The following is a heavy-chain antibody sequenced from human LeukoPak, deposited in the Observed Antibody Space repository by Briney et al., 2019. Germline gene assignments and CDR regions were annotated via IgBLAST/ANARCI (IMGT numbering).Heavy chain of an antibody. Sequence: QTGGSLRLSCAASGFAFSNYAMSWVRQAPGKGLEWVSSLSGGGDSRYYADSVMGRFTISRENSKNTLYLQMNSLRAEDTAVYYCAKAVRSMVTGGGYFDSWGRGTLVTVSS. J-gene: IGHJ4*02. CDR3: AKAVRSMVTGGGYFDS. D-gene: IGHD3-10*01. CDR1: GFAFSNYA. V-gene: IGHV3-23*01. CDR2: LSGGGDSR.